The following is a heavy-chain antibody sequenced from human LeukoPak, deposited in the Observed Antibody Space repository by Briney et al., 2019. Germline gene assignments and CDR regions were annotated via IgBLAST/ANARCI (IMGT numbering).Heavy chain of an antibody. CDR2: INPSGGST. CDR1: GYTFTSYY. J-gene: IGHJ4*02. D-gene: IGHD5-24*01. Sequence: ASVKVSCKASGYTFTSYYMHWVRQAPGQGLEWMGIINPSGGSTSYAQKFQDRVTMTTDTSISTAYMELSRLTSDDTAVYYCAPATMTFDYWGQGTLVTVSS. CDR3: APATMTFDY. V-gene: IGHV1-46*01.